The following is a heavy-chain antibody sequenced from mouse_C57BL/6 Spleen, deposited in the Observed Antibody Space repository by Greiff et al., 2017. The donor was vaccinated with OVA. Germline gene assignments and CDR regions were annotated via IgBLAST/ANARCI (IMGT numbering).Heavy chain of an antibody. CDR3: AETVHYAMDY. CDR1: GYTFTSYW. Sequence: VQLQQPGAELVKPGASVKMSCKASGYTFTSYWITWVKQRPGQGLEWIGVIYPGSGSTNYNEKFKSKATLTVDTSSSTAYVQLSSLTSEYSAVYYCAETVHYAMDYWGKGTTVTVSS. J-gene: IGHJ4*01. CDR2: IYPGSGST. V-gene: IGHV1-55*01. D-gene: IGHD1-1*01.